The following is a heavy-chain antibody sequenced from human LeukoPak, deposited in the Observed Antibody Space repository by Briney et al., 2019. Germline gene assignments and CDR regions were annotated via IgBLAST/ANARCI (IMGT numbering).Heavy chain of an antibody. CDR1: GGSFSGYY. CDR3: ARPSITMVRGVISHAFDI. V-gene: IGHV4-34*01. J-gene: IGHJ3*02. CDR2: INHSGST. Sequence: PSETLSLTCAVYGGSFSGYYWSWIRQPPGKGLEWIGEINHSGSTNYNPSLKSRVTISVDTSKNQFSLKLSSVTAADTAVYYCARPSITMVRGVISHAFDIWGQGTMVTVSS. D-gene: IGHD3-10*01.